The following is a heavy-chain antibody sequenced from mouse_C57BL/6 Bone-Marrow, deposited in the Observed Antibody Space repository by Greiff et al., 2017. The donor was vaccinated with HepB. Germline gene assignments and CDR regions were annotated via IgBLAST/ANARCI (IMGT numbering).Heavy chain of an antibody. D-gene: IGHD2-4*01. CDR1: GFTFSSYA. Sequence: EVQLVESGEGLVKPGGSLKLSCAASGFTFSSYAMSWVRQTPEKRLEWVAYISSGGDYIYYADNARNTLYLQMSSLKSEDTAMYYCTRGGIDLYDYAGFAYWGQGTLVTVSA. J-gene: IGHJ3*01. CDR2: ISSGGDYI. CDR3: TRGGIDLYDYAGFAY. V-gene: IGHV5-9-1*02.